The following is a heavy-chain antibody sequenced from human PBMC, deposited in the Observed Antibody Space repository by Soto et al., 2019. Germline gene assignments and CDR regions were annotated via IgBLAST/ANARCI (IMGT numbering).Heavy chain of an antibody. J-gene: IGHJ4*02. CDR2: IRFSSGAT. CDR3: ARNGGGLAY. V-gene: IGHV3-23*01. CDR1: GFTFNNND. D-gene: IGHD3-16*01. Sequence: EVRLLESGGGLVQPAGSLRLSCAASGFTFNNNDMKWVRQAPGKGLEWVSGIRFSSGATYYTDFVKGRFTISGDYSKNTLYLEMNSLRVEDTAVYYCARNGGGLAYWGQGTLVTVSS.